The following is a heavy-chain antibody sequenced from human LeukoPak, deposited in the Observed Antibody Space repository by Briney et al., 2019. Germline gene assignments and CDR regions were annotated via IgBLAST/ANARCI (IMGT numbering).Heavy chain of an antibody. J-gene: IGHJ6*03. Sequence: PSETLSLTRSVSVGSISTSYWSWIRQPPGKGVQGIGYIYSSGSTKYNPCLTSRVTIPVATSKNQLSLNLSSVTAADTAVYYWARVRWLNAYYEYYYMDVWGKGTTVTVSS. V-gene: IGHV4-59*01. CDR3: ARVRWLNAYYEYYYMDV. CDR2: IYSSGST. CDR1: VGSISTSY. D-gene: IGHD3-22*01.